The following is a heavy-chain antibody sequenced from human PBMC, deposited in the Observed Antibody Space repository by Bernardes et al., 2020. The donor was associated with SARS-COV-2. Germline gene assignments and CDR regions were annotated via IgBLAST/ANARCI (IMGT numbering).Heavy chain of an antibody. CDR3: TTDRNYDYVWGSYRYSDY. CDR1: GFNFATYK. Sequence: SLRLSCVASGFNFATYKMSWVRQAPGEGLEWLSHISGGGSYTYYTDSVTARFTISRDNAKNSLYLQMNSLKIEDTAVYYCTTDRNYDYVWGSYRYSDYWGQGTLVTVSS. D-gene: IGHD3-16*02. J-gene: IGHJ4*02. V-gene: IGHV3-11*05. CDR2: ISGGGSYT.